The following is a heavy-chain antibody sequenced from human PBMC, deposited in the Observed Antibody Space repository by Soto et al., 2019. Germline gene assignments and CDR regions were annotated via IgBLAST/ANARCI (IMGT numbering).Heavy chain of an antibody. J-gene: IGHJ4*01. CDR2: INAGNGNT. CDR1: GFTFTKYA. D-gene: IGHD6-19*01. Sequence: QVQLVQSGAEVKKPGASVNVSCKASGFTFTKYAMHWVRQAPGQRLEWMGWINAGNGNTRYSQRLQGRVTISRDTSASTVYMDLSSLRSEDTAVYSCARDYADIAVAGIPLLAHWGQGTLVTVSS. V-gene: IGHV1-3*01. CDR3: ARDYADIAVAGIPLLAH.